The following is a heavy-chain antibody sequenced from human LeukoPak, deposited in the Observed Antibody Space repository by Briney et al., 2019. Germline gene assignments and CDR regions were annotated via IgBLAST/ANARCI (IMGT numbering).Heavy chain of an antibody. CDR3: AKGGGGSHPYYYYYMDV. V-gene: IGHV3-30*02. CDR2: IRYDGSNK. D-gene: IGHD1-26*01. CDR1: GFTFSSYS. J-gene: IGHJ6*03. Sequence: GGSLRLSCAASGFTFSSYSMHWVRQAPGKGLEWVAFIRYDGSNKYYADSVKGRFTISRDNSKNTLSLQMNSLRAEDTAVYYCAKGGGGSHPYYYYYMDVWGKGTTVTVSS.